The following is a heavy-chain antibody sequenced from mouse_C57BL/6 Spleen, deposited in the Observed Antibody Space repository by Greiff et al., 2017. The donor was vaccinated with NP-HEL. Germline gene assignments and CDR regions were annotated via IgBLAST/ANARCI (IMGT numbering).Heavy chain of an antibody. V-gene: IGHV6-3*01. CDR1: GFTFSNYW. D-gene: IGHD3-3*01. CDR3: TGGGDGY. Sequence: DVQLQESGGGLVQPGGSMKLSCVASGFTFSNYWMNWVRQSPEKGLEWVAQIRLKSDNYATHYAESVKGRFTISRDDSNSSVYLQMNNLRAEDTGIYYCTGGGDGYWGQGTTLTVSS. CDR2: IRLKSDNYAT. J-gene: IGHJ2*01.